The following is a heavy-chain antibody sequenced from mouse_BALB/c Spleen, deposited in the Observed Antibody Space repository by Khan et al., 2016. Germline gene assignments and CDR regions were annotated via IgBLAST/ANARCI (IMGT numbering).Heavy chain of an antibody. J-gene: IGHJ1*01. V-gene: IGHV6-6*02. Sequence: EVKLEESGGGLVQPGGSMKLSCVASGFTFSNYWMNWVRQSPEKGLEWVAEIRLKSNNYATHYAESVKGRFTISRDESKSSVYLQMNNLRAEDTGIYYCTRDGYFDVWGAGTTVTVSS. CDR2: IRLKSNNYAT. CDR3: TRDGYFDV. CDR1: GFTFSNYW.